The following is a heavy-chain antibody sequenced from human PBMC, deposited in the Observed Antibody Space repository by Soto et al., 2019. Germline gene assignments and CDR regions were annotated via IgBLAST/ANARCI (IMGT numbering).Heavy chain of an antibody. D-gene: IGHD5-12*01. Sequence: PGESLKISCKGSGYSYMAYWIVWVRQMPGKGLEWVGDINPGDSHTYYSPSFEGRVSISDDRSTTTAYLQWNSLRASDTDLYHCALKRLRYCSPATCFSGYPDPWGQRTLVTVTS. CDR1: GYSYMAYW. V-gene: IGHV5-51*01. CDR2: INPGDSHT. J-gene: IGHJ5*02. CDR3: ALKRLRYCSPATCFSGYPDP.